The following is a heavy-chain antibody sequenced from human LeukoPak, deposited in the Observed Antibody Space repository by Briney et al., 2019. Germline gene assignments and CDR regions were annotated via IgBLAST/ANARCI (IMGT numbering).Heavy chain of an antibody. CDR3: ARSESPYQYSSSSMFWIGFDY. CDR2: INPSGGST. CDR1: GYTFTSYY. V-gene: IGHV1-46*01. Sequence: ASVKVSCKASGYTFTSYYMHWVRQAPGQGLEWMGIINPSGGSTSYAQKFQGRVTMTRDTSTSTVYMELSSLRSEDTAVYYCARSESPYQYSSSSMFWIGFDYWGQGTLVTVSS. J-gene: IGHJ4*02. D-gene: IGHD6-6*01.